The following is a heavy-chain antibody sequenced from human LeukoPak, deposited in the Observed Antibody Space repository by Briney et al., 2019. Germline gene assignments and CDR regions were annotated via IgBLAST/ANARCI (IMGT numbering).Heavy chain of an antibody. CDR3: ARESVLLWFGESDGLDY. D-gene: IGHD3-10*01. CDR1: GYTFTSYG. Sequence: ASVKVSCKASGYTFTSYGISWVRQAPGQGLEWMGWISAYNGNKNYAQKLQGRVTITTYTSLSTAYMELRSLRSDDTAVYYCARESVLLWFGESDGLDYWGQGTLVTVSS. V-gene: IGHV1-18*01. CDR2: ISAYNGNK. J-gene: IGHJ4*02.